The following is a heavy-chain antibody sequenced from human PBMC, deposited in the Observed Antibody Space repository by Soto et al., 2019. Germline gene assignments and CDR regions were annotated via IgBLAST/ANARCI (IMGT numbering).Heavy chain of an antibody. CDR1: GYTFTGYY. D-gene: IGHD6-19*01. CDR3: AREGIAVAGSCYYGMDV. J-gene: IGHJ6*02. Sequence: SVKVSCKASGYTFTGYYMHWVRQAPGQGLEWMGWINPNSGGTNYAQKFQGRVTMTRDTSISTAYMELSRLRSDDTAVYYCAREGIAVAGSCYYGMDVWGQGTTVTVSS. CDR2: INPNSGGT. V-gene: IGHV1-2*02.